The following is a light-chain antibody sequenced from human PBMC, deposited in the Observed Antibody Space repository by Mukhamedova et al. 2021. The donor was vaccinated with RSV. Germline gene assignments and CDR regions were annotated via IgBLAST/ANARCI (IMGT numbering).Light chain of an antibody. Sequence: SQSVSSNLAWYQQKPGQAPRLLIYGASTRATGIPARFSGSGSGTELTLTISSLQSEDFAVYYCQQYNNWPMYTFGQGTKLEIK. V-gene: IGKV3-15*01. CDR2: GAS. CDR1: QSVSSN. CDR3: QQYNNWPMYT. J-gene: IGKJ2*01.